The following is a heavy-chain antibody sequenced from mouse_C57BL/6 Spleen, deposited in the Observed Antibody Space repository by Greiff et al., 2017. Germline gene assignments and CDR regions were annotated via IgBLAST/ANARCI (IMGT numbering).Heavy chain of an antibody. V-gene: IGHV1-18*01. CDR3: ARRGANWAFAY. CDR1: GYTFTDYN. CDR2: INPNNGGT. D-gene: IGHD4-1*01. J-gene: IGHJ3*01. Sequence: VHVKQSGPELVKPGASVKIPCKASGYTFTDYNMDWVKQSHGKSLEWIGDINPNNGGTIYNQKFKGKATLTVDKSSSTAYMELRSLTSEDTAVYDCARRGANWAFAYWGQGTLVTVSA.